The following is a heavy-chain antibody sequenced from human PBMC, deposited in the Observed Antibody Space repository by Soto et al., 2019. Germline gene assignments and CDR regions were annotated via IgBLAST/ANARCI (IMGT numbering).Heavy chain of an antibody. CDR1: GFIFSNYY. CDR2: SSSRDLSI. V-gene: IGHV3-11*01. Sequence: GGSLRLSCTASGFIFSNYYMIWIRQAQGMGLQNVASSSSRDLSIYYSVSVIVRFTIFRDNAINSLFLHISDLRGANTAGYYFPRVSSTGWHVNVRDYFDHRGLGTLVTVSS. D-gene: IGHD6-19*01. CDR3: PRVSSTGWHVNVRDYFDH. J-gene: IGHJ4*02.